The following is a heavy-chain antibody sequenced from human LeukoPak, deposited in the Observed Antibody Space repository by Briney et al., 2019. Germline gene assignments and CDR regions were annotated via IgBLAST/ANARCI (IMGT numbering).Heavy chain of an antibody. D-gene: IGHD6-13*01. J-gene: IGHJ5*02. V-gene: IGHV1-18*01. Sequence: ASVKVSCKASGYTFTSYGISWVRQAPGQGLEWMGWISAYNGNTNYAQKLQGRVTMTTDTSTSTAYMELRSLRSDDTAVYYCARDRKQQLVMVNWFAPWGQGTLVTVSS. CDR2: ISAYNGNT. CDR3: ARDRKQQLVMVNWFAP. CDR1: GYTFTSYG.